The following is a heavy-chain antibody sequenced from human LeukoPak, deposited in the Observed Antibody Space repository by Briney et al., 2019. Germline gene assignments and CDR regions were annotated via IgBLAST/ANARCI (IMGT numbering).Heavy chain of an antibody. CDR3: ARATDSGYDTGIDY. Sequence: SETLSLTCTVSGCSISSSGYYWGWIRQPPGKGLECIGSIYYSGSTYYNPSLKSRVTISVDTSKNQFSLRLSSVTAADTAVYYCARATDSGYDTGIDYWGQGTLVTVSS. CDR1: GCSISSSGYY. D-gene: IGHD5-12*01. V-gene: IGHV4-39*01. CDR2: IYYSGST. J-gene: IGHJ4*02.